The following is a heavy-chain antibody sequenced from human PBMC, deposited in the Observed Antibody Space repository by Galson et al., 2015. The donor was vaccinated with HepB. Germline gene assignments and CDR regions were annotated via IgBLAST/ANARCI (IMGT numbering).Heavy chain of an antibody. Sequence: SVKVSCKASGGTFSSYAISWVRQAPGQGLEWMGGIIPIFGTANYAQKFQGRVTITADESTSTAYMELSSPRSEDTAVYYCARDYCSGGSCYASRRYYFDYWGQGTLVTVSS. J-gene: IGHJ4*02. CDR1: GGTFSSYA. CDR3: ARDYCSGGSCYASRRYYFDY. CDR2: IIPIFGTA. V-gene: IGHV1-69*13. D-gene: IGHD2-15*01.